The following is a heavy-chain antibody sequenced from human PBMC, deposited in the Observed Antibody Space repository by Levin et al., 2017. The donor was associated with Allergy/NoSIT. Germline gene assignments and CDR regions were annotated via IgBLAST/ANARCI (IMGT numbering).Heavy chain of an antibody. CDR1: EITFSTRA. Sequence: HPGGSLRLSCVASEITFSTRAMSWVRQAPGKGPEWVSHIGPSGSPTFYAASVKGRFTISRDNAKNTLYLQMNSLRADDTAIYYCVKVLWTSGDDGGQHWGQGTLVTVSS. D-gene: IGHD2-21*01. CDR2: IGPSGSPT. V-gene: IGHV3-23*01. J-gene: IGHJ1*01. CDR3: VKVLWTSGDDGGQH.